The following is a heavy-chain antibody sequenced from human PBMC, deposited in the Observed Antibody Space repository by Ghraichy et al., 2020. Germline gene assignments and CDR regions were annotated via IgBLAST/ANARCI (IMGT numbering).Heavy chain of an antibody. D-gene: IGHD3-16*01. CDR3: ARDREGGLDYFDY. V-gene: IGHV4-59*01. Sequence: SETLSLTCTVSGGSISSYYWSWIRQPPGKGLEWIGYIYYSGSTNYNPSLKSRVTISVDTSKNQFSLKLSSVTAADTAVYYCARDREGGLDYFDYWGQGTLVTVSS. CDR1: GGSISSYY. J-gene: IGHJ4*02. CDR2: IYYSGST.